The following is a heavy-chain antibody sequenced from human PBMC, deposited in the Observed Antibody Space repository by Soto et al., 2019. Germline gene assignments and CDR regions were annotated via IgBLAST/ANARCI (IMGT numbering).Heavy chain of an antibody. V-gene: IGHV4-59*12. D-gene: IGHD3-22*01. CDR3: ARTYDSNGYANEFDS. Sequence: XETLSLTCSVSGRSITSYYWGWVRQPPGKGLEWIGYIYDNGITSQNPSLKSRVTMSADTSQNQFSLKLTSVTGADTAVYYCARTYDSNGYANEFDSWGQGILVTVSS. CDR2: IYDNGIT. J-gene: IGHJ4*02. CDR1: GRSITSYY.